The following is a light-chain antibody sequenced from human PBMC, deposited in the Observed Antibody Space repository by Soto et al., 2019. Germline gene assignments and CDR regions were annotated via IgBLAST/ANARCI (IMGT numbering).Light chain of an antibody. CDR2: EVS. CDR1: SSDVGGYKY. J-gene: IGLJ2*01. V-gene: IGLV2-8*01. CDR3: SSFAGSNIVI. Sequence: QSALTQPASVSESPGQSITISCTGSSSDVGGYKYVSWYQQHPGKAPKLLIYEVSKRPSGVPDRFSGSKSGNTASLTVSGLQAEDEADYYCSSFAGSNIVIFGGGTKVTVL.